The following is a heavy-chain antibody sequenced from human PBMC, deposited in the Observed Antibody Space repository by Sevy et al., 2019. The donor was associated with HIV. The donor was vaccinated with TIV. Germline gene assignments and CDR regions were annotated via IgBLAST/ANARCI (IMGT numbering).Heavy chain of an antibody. CDR3: ARSPPYSSGWYGIDY. CDR2: ISRSSSTI. Sequence: GGSLRLSCAASGFTFSSYSMNWVRQAPGKGLEWVSYISRSSSTIYYVDSVKGRFNISRDNAKNSLYLQMNSLGAEDTAVYYCARSPPYSSGWYGIDYWGQGTLVTVSS. J-gene: IGHJ4*02. V-gene: IGHV3-48*01. D-gene: IGHD6-19*01. CDR1: GFTFSSYS.